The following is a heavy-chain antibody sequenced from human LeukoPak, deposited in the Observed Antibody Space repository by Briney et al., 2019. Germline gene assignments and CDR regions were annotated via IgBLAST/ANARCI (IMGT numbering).Heavy chain of an antibody. CDR3: AKDSYYYDSSSFSHFDY. CDR2: IFPSGGET. Sequence: GGSLRLSCAASGFTFSTFAMIWVRQPPGKGLEWVSSIFPSGGETHYADSVRGRFTISRDNSKNTLLLQMNSLRAEDTAMYYCAKDSYYYDSSSFSHFDYWGQGTLVTVSS. J-gene: IGHJ4*02. D-gene: IGHD3-22*01. V-gene: IGHV3-23*01. CDR1: GFTFSTFA.